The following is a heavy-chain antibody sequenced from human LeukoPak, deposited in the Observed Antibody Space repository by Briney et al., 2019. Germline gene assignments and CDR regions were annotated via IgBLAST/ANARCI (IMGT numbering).Heavy chain of an antibody. Sequence: GGSLRLSCAASGFTFSSYSMNWVRQTPGKGLEWVSSISSSSSFIYYADSVKGRFTISRDNAKNSLYLQMNSLRAEDTAVYYCARDVLIAADGVIRLDAFDIWGQGTVVTVSS. J-gene: IGHJ3*02. CDR2: ISSSSSFI. CDR3: ARDVLIAADGVIRLDAFDI. D-gene: IGHD6-13*01. CDR1: GFTFSSYS. V-gene: IGHV3-21*01.